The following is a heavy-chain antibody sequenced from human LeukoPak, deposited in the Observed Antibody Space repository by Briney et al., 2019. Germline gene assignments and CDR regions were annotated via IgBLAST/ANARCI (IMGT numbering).Heavy chain of an antibody. CDR1: GFTFSQAW. V-gene: IGHV3-15*01. CDR3: TTLLTT. Sequence: GGSLRLSCAASGFTFSQAWMNWVRQAPGKGLEWVGRIKSANDDGTTDYAAAVKGRFTISRDDSKNTLFLQMSSLKMEDTAVYYCTTLLTTWGQGTLVTVSS. CDR2: IKSANDDGTT. J-gene: IGHJ5*02.